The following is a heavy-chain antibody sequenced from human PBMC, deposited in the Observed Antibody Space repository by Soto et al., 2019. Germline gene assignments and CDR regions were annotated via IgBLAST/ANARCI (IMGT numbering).Heavy chain of an antibody. CDR1: GFTVSNNY. J-gene: IGHJ4*02. V-gene: IGHV3-53*01. Sequence: EVQLVESGGGLIQPGGSLRLSCAVSGFTVSNNYMSWVRQAPGKGLEGVSVIYSGGYTAYGDSVKGRFTISRDNSKNILYLEMKGLGADARAGYYWAADPGGGGYWGQGTLVTVSS. CDR3: AADPGGGGY. D-gene: IGHD3-10*01. CDR2: IYSGGYT.